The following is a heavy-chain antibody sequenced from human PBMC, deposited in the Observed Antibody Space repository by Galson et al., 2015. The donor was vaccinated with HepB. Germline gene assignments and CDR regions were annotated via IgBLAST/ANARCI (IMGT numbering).Heavy chain of an antibody. CDR1: GYSFTSYW. CDR2: IYPGDSDT. Sequence: QSGAEVKKPGESLKISCKGSGYSFTSYWIGWVRQMPGKGLEWMGIIYPGDSDTRYSPSFQGQVTISADKSISTAYPQWSSLKASDTAMYYCARLSVLSDSSGSAEYFQHWGQGTLVTVSS. D-gene: IGHD3-22*01. CDR3: ARLSVLSDSSGSAEYFQH. J-gene: IGHJ1*01. V-gene: IGHV5-51*03.